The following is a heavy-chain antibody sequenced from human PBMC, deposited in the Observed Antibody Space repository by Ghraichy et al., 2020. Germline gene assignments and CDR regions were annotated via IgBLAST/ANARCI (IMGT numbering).Heavy chain of an antibody. CDR2: IDSSSSYI. CDR1: GLTFSSYS. J-gene: IGHJ3*02. Sequence: GESLNISCAASGLTFSSYSMSWVRQAPGKGLEWVSSIDSSSSYIYYADSLKGRFTISRDNAKNSLYLQMNSLRAEDTGIYYCARDWGYCSGGRCYSDAFDIWGQGRMVTVCS. D-gene: IGHD2-15*01. V-gene: IGHV3-21*01. CDR3: ARDWGYCSGGRCYSDAFDI.